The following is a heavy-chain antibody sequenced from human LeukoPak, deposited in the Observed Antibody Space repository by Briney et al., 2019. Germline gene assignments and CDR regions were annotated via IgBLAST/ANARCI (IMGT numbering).Heavy chain of an antibody. D-gene: IGHD6-13*01. V-gene: IGHV3-21*01. J-gene: IGHJ4*02. CDR2: IGSNTIYI. CDR1: GFTFSSYS. Sequence: GGSLRLSCSASGFTFSSYSMDWVRQAPGKGLEWVSSIGSNTIYIYYADSVKGRFTISRDNAKNSLFLQVNSLTAEDTAVYYCARDGLAALDYWGQGTLVTVSS. CDR3: ARDGLAALDY.